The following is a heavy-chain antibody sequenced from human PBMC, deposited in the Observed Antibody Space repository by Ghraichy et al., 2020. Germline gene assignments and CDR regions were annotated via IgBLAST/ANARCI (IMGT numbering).Heavy chain of an antibody. V-gene: IGHV3-53*01. CDR2: IYDDGTT. J-gene: IGHJ3*02. Sequence: GESLNISCAASGFTVSGNYMSWVRQAPGKGLEWVSIIYDDGTTYYADSVQGRFTISRDNSRDTLYLHMISLRAEDTAMYYCTKVGNYAFQIWGQGTLVTVSS. CDR1: GFTVSGNY. CDR3: TKVGNYAFQI. D-gene: IGHD1-26*01.